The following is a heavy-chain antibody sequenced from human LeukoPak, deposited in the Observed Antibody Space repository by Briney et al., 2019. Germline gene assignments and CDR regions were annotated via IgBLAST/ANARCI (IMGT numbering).Heavy chain of an antibody. D-gene: IGHD6-19*01. J-gene: IGHJ4*02. CDR3: ARDQGIAVAGKGLDY. V-gene: IGHV3-20*04. CDR1: GFTFDDYG. CDR2: INWNGGST. Sequence: GGSLRLSCAASGFTFDDYGMSWVRQAPGKGLEWVSGINWNGGSTGYADSVKGRFTISRDNAKNSLYLQMNSLRAEDTALYYCARDQGIAVAGKGLDYWGQGTLVTVSS.